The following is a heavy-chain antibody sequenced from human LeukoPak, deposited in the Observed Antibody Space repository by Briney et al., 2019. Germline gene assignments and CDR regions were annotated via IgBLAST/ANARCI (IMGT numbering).Heavy chain of an antibody. CDR1: GFTFSSYG. CDR3: ARNDDYGDYVLFSY. Sequence: PGGSLRLSCAASGFTFSSYGMHWVRQAPGKGLEWVAVISYDGSNKYYADSVKGPFTISRDNAKNTLYLQMNGLRAEDTAVYYCARNDDYGDYVLFSYWGQGTLVTVSS. D-gene: IGHD4-17*01. J-gene: IGHJ4*02. V-gene: IGHV3-30*12. CDR2: ISYDGSNK.